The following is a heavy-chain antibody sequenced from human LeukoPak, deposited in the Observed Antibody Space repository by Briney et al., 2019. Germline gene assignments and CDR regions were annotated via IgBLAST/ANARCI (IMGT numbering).Heavy chain of an antibody. Sequence: GGSLRLSCTASGFSFGDYAMSWVRQAPGKGLEWVGFIKSKTYGGTTQYAASVKGRFTISRDDSKSIAYLQMNSLKTEDTAVYYCTRQKLTGDLYYFDYWGQGTLVTVSS. CDR1: GFSFGDYA. V-gene: IGHV3-49*04. CDR3: TRQKLTGDLYYFDY. CDR2: IKSKTYGGTT. D-gene: IGHD7-27*01. J-gene: IGHJ4*02.